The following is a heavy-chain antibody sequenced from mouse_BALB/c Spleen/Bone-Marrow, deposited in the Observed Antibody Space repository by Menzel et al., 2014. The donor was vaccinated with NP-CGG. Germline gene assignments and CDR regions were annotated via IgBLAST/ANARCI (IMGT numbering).Heavy chain of an antibody. Sequence: SGPELVKPGASVKISCKASGYTFTDYNMHWVKQSHGKSLEWIGYTYPYNGGTDYNQKFKSKATLTVDNSSSTAYMELRSLTSEDSAVYYCARDYGSNYWGQGTTLTVSS. D-gene: IGHD1-1*01. CDR1: GYTFTDYN. CDR3: ARDYGSNY. J-gene: IGHJ2*01. V-gene: IGHV1S29*02. CDR2: TYPYNGGT.